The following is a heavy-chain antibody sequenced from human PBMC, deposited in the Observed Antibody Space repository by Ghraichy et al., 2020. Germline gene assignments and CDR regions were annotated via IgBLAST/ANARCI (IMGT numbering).Heavy chain of an antibody. D-gene: IGHD3-3*01. V-gene: IGHV3-23*01. J-gene: IGHJ6*02. CDR2: ISGSGGST. CDR1: GFTFSSYA. CDR3: AKGGGGFWSGYSYGMDV. Sequence: SCAASGFTFSSYAMSWVRQAPGKGLEWVSAISGSGGSTYYADSVKGRFTISRDNSKNTLYLQMNSLRAEDTAVYYCAKGGGGFWSGYSYGMDVWGQGTTVTVSS.